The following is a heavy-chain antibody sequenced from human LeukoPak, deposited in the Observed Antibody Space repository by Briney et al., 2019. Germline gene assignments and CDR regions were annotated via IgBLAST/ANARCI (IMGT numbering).Heavy chain of an antibody. CDR3: AKGSGSGWYGWFDP. Sequence: GGSLRLSCAASGFTFSSYAMSWVRQAPGKGLGWVSSIDASGGSTYYADSVKGRFTISRDNSKNTFYLQMNSLRADDTAVYYCAKGSGSGWYGWFDPWGQGTLVTVSS. CDR1: GFTFSSYA. J-gene: IGHJ5*02. CDR2: IDASGGST. V-gene: IGHV3-23*01. D-gene: IGHD6-19*01.